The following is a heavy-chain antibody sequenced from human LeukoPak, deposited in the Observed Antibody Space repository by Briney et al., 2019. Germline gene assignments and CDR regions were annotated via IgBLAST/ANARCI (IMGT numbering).Heavy chain of an antibody. CDR3: ARRGYTAMVLDY. V-gene: IGHV4-34*01. Sequence: SETLSLTCAVYGGSFSGYYWSWIRQPPGKGLEWVGEINHSGSTNYNPSLKSRVTISVDTSKNQFSLKLSSVTAADTAVYYCARRGYTAMVLDYWGQGTLVTVSS. J-gene: IGHJ4*02. CDR2: INHSGST. CDR1: GGSFSGYY. D-gene: IGHD5-18*01.